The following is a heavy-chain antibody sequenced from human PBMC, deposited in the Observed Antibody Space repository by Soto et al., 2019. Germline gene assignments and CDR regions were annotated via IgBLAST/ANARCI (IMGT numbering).Heavy chain of an antibody. CDR2: IYYSGST. V-gene: IGHV4-39*01. CDR1: GGSISSSSYY. Sequence: LSLTCTVSGGSISSSSYYWGWIRQPPGKGLEWIGSIYYSGSTYYNPSLKSRVTISVDTSKNQFSLKLSSVTAADTAVYYCAGFWSGYYTGYYYYYGMDVWGQGTTVTVSS. J-gene: IGHJ6*02. CDR3: AGFWSGYYTGYYYYYGMDV. D-gene: IGHD3-3*01.